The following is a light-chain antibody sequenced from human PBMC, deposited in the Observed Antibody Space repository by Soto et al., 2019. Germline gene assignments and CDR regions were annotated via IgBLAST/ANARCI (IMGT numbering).Light chain of an antibody. Sequence: DLQLTQSPSFLSASVGDRVIITCRASQGIGSYLAWYQQTPGQAPKLLIYAASSLQSGVPSRFSGSGSGTEFSLTISSLHPEDFATYYCQQLNSYPQTFGQGTRLEIK. V-gene: IGKV1-9*01. CDR2: AAS. CDR3: QQLNSYPQT. J-gene: IGKJ5*01. CDR1: QGIGSY.